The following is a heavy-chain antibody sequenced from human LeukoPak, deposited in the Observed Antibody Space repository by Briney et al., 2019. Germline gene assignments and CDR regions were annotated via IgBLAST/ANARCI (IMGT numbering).Heavy chain of an antibody. D-gene: IGHD5-18*01. CDR2: INPNSGGT. J-gene: IGHJ4*02. CDR1: GYTFTGYY. Sequence: GASVKVSCKASGYTFTGYYMHWVRQAPGQGLEWMGWINPNSGGTNYAQKFQGRVTMTRDTSISTAYMELSRLRSDDTAVYYCAREWIQLWFDGPNFDYWGQGTLVTVSS. V-gene: IGHV1-2*02. CDR3: AREWIQLWFDGPNFDY.